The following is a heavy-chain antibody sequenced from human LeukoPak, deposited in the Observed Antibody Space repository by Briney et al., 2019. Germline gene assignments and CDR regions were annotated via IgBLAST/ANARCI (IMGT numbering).Heavy chain of an antibody. V-gene: IGHV4-39*01. D-gene: IGHD2-2*01. Sequence: SETLSLTCTVSGGSISSSSYYWGWIRQPPGKGLEWIGSIHYTGGTYYNPSLKSRVTISVDTSKNQFSLKLSSVTAADTAVYYCARHRGYCSSTSCYVRNWFDPWGQGTLVTVSS. J-gene: IGHJ5*02. CDR3: ARHRGYCSSTSCYVRNWFDP. CDR2: IHYTGGT. CDR1: GGSISSSSYY.